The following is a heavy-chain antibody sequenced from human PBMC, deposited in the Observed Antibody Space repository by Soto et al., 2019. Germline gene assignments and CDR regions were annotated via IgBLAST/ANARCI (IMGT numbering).Heavy chain of an antibody. V-gene: IGHV3-30*18. CDR2: MSSDGSKI. D-gene: IGHD1-26*01. CDR3: AKDEGVGGTLGLFDY. J-gene: IGHJ4*02. Sequence: QVQLVESGGGAVQPGESLRLSCVASGFDFTYYAMHWVRQAPGKGLESVAVMSSDGSKIHHTDSVKGRFTISRDNFKNTLYLQMNSLRKEDTAVYFCAKDEGVGGTLGLFDYWGPGTLVSVSS. CDR1: GFDFTYYA.